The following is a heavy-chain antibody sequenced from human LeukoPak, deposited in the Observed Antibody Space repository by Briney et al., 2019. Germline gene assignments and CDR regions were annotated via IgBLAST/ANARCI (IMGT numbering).Heavy chain of an antibody. CDR1: GFNFNTYT. V-gene: IGHV3-21*04. CDR2: ITSTSKYI. J-gene: IGHJ4*02. D-gene: IGHD1-26*01. CDR3: GKDSGVSFSGSYLDY. Sequence: GRSLRLSRAASGFNFNTYTMNSVRQDPGKGLEWISSITSTSKYIYYADSVKGRFTISRDNGKHSMYLQMNSLSTEDTALYYCGKDSGVSFSGSYLDYWGQGTLVTVSS.